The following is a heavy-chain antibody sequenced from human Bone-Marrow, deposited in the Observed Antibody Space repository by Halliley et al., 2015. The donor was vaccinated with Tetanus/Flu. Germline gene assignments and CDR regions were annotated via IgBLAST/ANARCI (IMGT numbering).Heavy chain of an antibody. V-gene: IGHV3-48*02. J-gene: IGHJ4*02. CDR2: ISRTSNTI. D-gene: IGHD5-18*01. Sequence: KGLEWISYISRTSNTIYYADSVKGRFTISRDNDKSSLFLQMNSLRDEDTAVYYCAREDTAMGLVFWGQGALVTVSS. CDR3: AREDTAMGLVF.